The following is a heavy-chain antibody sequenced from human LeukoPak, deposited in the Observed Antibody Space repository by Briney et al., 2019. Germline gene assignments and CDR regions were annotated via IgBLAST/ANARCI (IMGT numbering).Heavy chain of an antibody. CDR2: ISYDGTDK. CDR3: AKDAPRDYYGSGSYPFDVNWFDP. J-gene: IGHJ5*02. V-gene: IGHV3-30*18. CDR1: GFTFSTYG. D-gene: IGHD3-10*01. Sequence: GGSLRLSCAASGFTFSTYGMQWVRQAPGKGLEWVAVISYDGTDKYYADSVKGRFTISRDNSKNTLYLQMNSLRAEDTAVYYCAKDAPRDYYGSGSYPFDVNWFDPWGQGTLVTVSS.